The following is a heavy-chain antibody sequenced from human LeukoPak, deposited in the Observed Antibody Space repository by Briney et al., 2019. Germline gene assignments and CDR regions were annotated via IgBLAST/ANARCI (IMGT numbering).Heavy chain of an antibody. Sequence: SVKVSCKASGGTFSSYAISWVRQAPGQGLEWMGGIIPIFGTANYAQKFQGRVTITTDESTSTAYMELSSLRSEDTAVYYCTRHVDTAMVPTDYWGQGTLVTVSS. CDR3: TRHVDTAMVPTDY. CDR1: GGTFSSYA. J-gene: IGHJ4*02. V-gene: IGHV1-69*05. D-gene: IGHD5-18*01. CDR2: IIPIFGTA.